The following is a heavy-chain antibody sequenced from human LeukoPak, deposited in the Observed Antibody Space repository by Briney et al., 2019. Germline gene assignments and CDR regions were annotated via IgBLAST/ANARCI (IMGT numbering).Heavy chain of an antibody. CDR3: ARDRGLPSYYYYGMDV. CDR1: GFTFSSYE. V-gene: IGHV3-48*03. CDR2: ISSSGSTI. D-gene: IGHD2-2*01. Sequence: GGSLRLSCAASGFTFSSYEMNWVRQAPGKGLEWVSYISSSGSTIYYADSVKGRFTIPRDNAKNSLYLQMNSLRAEDTAVYYCARDRGLPSYYYYGMDVWGQGTTVTVSS. J-gene: IGHJ6*02.